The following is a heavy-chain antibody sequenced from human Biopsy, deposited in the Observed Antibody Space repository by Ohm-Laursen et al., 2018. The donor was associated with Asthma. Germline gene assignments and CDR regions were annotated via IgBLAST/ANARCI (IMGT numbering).Heavy chain of an antibody. Sequence: GSLRLSCAASGFTVSSNGTSWVRQPPGKGLEWVSVIYSGGGTFYADSVKGRVTISRDNSKNTLYLQMNSLRAEDSAVYYCARDFGCGSYFVGTTFDYWGQGALVTVSS. CDR1: GFTVSSNG. CDR2: IYSGGGT. D-gene: IGHD1-26*01. J-gene: IGHJ4*02. CDR3: ARDFGCGSYFVGTTFDY. V-gene: IGHV3-53*05.